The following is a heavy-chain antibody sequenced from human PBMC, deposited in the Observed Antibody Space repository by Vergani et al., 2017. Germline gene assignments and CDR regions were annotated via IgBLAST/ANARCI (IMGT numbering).Heavy chain of an antibody. CDR2: IHNRGKT. CDR1: GYSIGSGFY. Sequence: QVRLEESGPGLVKPSETLSLTCSVSGYSIGSGFYWAWIRQSPGEGLQWLTSIHNRGKTYHNPSLKSRVSVSLDTSKNRFSLNLTSVTATDTAVYYCVRGGYCSSTSCHPWGHWGQGTLVTVSS. J-gene: IGHJ4*02. V-gene: IGHV4-38-2*02. D-gene: IGHD2-2*01. CDR3: VRGGYCSSTSCHPWGH.